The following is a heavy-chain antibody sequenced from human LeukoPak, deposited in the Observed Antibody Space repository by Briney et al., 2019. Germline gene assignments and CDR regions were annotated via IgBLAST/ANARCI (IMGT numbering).Heavy chain of an antibody. V-gene: IGHV3-23*01. CDR3: AKDWTTVVTPKGYYFDS. Sequence: GGSLRLSCAASGFSFNNYAMSWVRQAPGKGLEWVSAISTTGGSTYYADSVKGRITISRDNSKNTLSLQMDSLRVEDTAVYYCAKDWTTVVTPKGYYFDSWGQGTRVTVSS. J-gene: IGHJ4*02. CDR2: ISTTGGST. D-gene: IGHD4-23*01. CDR1: GFSFNNYA.